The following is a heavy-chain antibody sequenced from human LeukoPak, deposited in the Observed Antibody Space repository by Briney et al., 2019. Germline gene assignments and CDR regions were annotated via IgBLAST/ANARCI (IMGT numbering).Heavy chain of an antibody. V-gene: IGHV3-64*04. CDR3: ARYQLGQLSNWFDP. CDR2: ISSNGDTT. CDR1: GFTFSSFA. J-gene: IGHJ5*02. Sequence: GGSLRLSCSASGFTFSSFAMHWVRQAPGKGLDYISSISSNGDTTYYADSVKGRFTTSRDNSKNTLYLQMNSLRAEDTAVYYCARYQLGQLSNWFDPWGQGTLVTVSS. D-gene: IGHD1-1*01.